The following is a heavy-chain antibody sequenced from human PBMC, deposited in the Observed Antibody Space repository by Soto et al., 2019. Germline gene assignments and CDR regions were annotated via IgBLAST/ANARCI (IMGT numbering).Heavy chain of an antibody. V-gene: IGHV3-23*01. D-gene: IGHD3-22*01. J-gene: IGHJ4*02. CDR1: GFTFSSYA. Sequence: GGSLRLSCAASGFTFSSYAMSWVRQAPGKGLEWVSAISGSGGSTYYADSVKGRFTISRDNSKNTLYLQMNSLRAEDTAVYYCAKGTRLTMIVVVIPYYFDYSGQGPLVTVSS. CDR3: AKGTRLTMIVVVIPYYFDY. CDR2: ISGSGGST.